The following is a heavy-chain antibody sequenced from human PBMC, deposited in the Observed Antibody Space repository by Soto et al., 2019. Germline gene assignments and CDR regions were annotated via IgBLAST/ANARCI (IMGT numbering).Heavy chain of an antibody. Sequence: ASVKVSCKASGYTFTGYYMHWVRQAPGRGLEWMGWINPNSGGTNYAQKFQGRVTMTRDTSISTAYMELSRLRSDDTAVYYCARVKRPSSSVDYWGQGTLVTVSS. D-gene: IGHD6-6*01. V-gene: IGHV1-2*02. CDR1: GYTFTGYY. CDR3: ARVKRPSSSVDY. J-gene: IGHJ4*02. CDR2: INPNSGGT.